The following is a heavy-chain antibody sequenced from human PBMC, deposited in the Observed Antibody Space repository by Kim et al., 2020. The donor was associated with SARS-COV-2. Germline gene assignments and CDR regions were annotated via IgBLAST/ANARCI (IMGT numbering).Heavy chain of an antibody. CDR3: ARLGSQYSSWFDP. D-gene: IGHD6-13*01. V-gene: IGHV4-4*02. CDR1: GGSVSSTNW. Sequence: SETLSLTCAVFGGSVSSTNWWTWVRQPPRKGLELIGQISYSRSTNYNPSLKSRVTISVDTSYNHFSLRLTSVTAADTAVYYCARLGSQYSSWFDPWGQGTLVTVSS. J-gene: IGHJ5*02. CDR2: ISYSRST.